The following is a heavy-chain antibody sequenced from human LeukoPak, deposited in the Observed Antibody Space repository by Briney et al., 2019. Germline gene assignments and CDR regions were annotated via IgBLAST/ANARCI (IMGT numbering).Heavy chain of an antibody. CDR1: GGTFSSYA. CDR3: AHDFWSGYYPFDP. Sequence: SVKVSCKASGGTFSSYAISWVRQAPGQGLEWMGRIIPILGIANYAQKFQGRVTITADKSTSTAYMELSSLRSEDTAVYYCAHDFWSGYYPFDPWGQGTLVTVSS. V-gene: IGHV1-69*04. D-gene: IGHD3-3*01. J-gene: IGHJ5*02. CDR2: IIPILGIA.